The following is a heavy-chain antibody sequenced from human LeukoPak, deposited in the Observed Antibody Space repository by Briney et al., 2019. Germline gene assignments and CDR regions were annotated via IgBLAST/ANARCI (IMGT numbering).Heavy chain of an antibody. V-gene: IGHV3-53*01. D-gene: IGHD5-24*01. Sequence: GGSLRLSCAASGFTFSSYEMNWVRQPPGKGREWVPLIYSTGSTYYTDSVKGRFTISRDNSQNTLYLHMNSLSAEDTAVYYCARTFLSGDGYKVGYFDYWGQGTLVTVSS. CDR2: IYSTGST. J-gene: IGHJ4*02. CDR1: GFTFSSYE. CDR3: ARTFLSGDGYKVGYFDY.